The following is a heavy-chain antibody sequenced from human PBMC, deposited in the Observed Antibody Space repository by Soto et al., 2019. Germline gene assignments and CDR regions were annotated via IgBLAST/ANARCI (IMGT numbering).Heavy chain of an antibody. J-gene: IGHJ6*03. D-gene: IGHD2-2*01. CDR3: AKDRGSAMPHYYYYYMDV. Sequence: QVQLVESGGGVVQPGRSLRLSCAASGFTFSSYGMHWVRQAPGKGLEWVAVISYDGSNKYYADSVKGRFTISRDNSKNTLYLQMNSLRAEDTAVYYGAKDRGSAMPHYYYYYMDVWGKGTTVTVSS. CDR1: GFTFSSYG. V-gene: IGHV3-30*18. CDR2: ISYDGSNK.